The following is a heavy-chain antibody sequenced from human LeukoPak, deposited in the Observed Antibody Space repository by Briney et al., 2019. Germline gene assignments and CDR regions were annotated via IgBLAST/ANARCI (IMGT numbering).Heavy chain of an antibody. Sequence: GGSLRLSCVASGFTFSNYHMNWVRQAPGKGLEWVSSITTSSGYIYYSDSVRGRFTISRDNSKNTLYLQMNSLRAEDTAIYYCAKDLVTGSLDHWGQGTLVTVSS. J-gene: IGHJ5*02. V-gene: IGHV3-21*04. D-gene: IGHD3-10*01. CDR2: ITTSSGYI. CDR1: GFTFSNYH. CDR3: AKDLVTGSLDH.